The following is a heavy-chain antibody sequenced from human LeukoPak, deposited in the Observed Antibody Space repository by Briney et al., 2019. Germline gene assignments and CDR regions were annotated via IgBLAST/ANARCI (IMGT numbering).Heavy chain of an antibody. D-gene: IGHD4-23*01. Sequence: SETLSLTCTVSGGSLSTYYWSWIRQPPGKGLEWIACIYYTGSTNYNPSLKSRDTMSVDTSKNHFSLRLTSVTAADTAVYYCARGSITVVPAFDIWGQGTVVTVSS. V-gene: IGHV4-59*12. CDR1: GGSLSTYY. CDR3: ARGSITVVPAFDI. J-gene: IGHJ3*02. CDR2: IYYTGST.